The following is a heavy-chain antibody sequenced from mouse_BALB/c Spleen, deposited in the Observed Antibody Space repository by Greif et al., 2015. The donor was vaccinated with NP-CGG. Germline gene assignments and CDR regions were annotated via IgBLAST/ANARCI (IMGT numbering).Heavy chain of an antibody. V-gene: IGHV5-6-3*01. CDR1: GFTFSSYG. CDR2: INSNGGST. D-gene: IGHD2-4*01. CDR3: ARDGGLRPAWFAY. Sequence: DVMLVESGGGLVQPGGSLKLSCAASGFTFSSYGMSWVRQTPDKRLELVATINSNGGSTYYPDSVKGRFTISRDNAKNTLYLQMSSLKSEDTAMYYCARDGGLRPAWFAYWGQGTLVTVSA. J-gene: IGHJ3*01.